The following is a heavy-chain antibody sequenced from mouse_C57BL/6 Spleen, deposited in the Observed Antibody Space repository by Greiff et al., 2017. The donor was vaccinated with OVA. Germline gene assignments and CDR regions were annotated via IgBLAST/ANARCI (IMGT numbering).Heavy chain of an antibody. D-gene: IGHD2-4*01. CDR3: ARHAYDYDGGWYFDV. CDR2: ISNGGGST. V-gene: IGHV5-12*01. CDR1: GFTFSDYY. Sequence: EVKLMESGGGLVQPGGSLKLSCAASGFTFSDYYMYWVRQTPEKSLEWVAYISNGGGSTYYPDTVKGRFTISRDNAKNTLYLQMSRLKSEDTAMYYCARHAYDYDGGWYFDVWGTGTTVTVSS. J-gene: IGHJ1*03.